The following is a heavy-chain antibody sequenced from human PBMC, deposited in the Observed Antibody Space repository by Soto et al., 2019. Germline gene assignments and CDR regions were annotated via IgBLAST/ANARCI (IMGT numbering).Heavy chain of an antibody. Sequence: PGGSLRLSCAASGFTFSNYALHWVRQAPGKGLEWVAVISDDGNNKYYADSVKGRFTISRDNSKNTLYLQVNSLGAEDTAVYYCARVPSYYDSSGYYFDYWGQGTLVTVSS. CDR1: GFTFSNYA. V-gene: IGHV3-30*01. J-gene: IGHJ4*02. CDR2: ISDDGNNK. D-gene: IGHD3-22*01. CDR3: ARVPSYYDSSGYYFDY.